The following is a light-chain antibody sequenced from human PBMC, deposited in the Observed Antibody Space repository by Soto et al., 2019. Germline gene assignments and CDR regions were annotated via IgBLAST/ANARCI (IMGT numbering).Light chain of an antibody. Sequence: SVLTQPRSVSGSPGQSVTISCTGTSSDVGGYIYVSWYQQYPAKAPKVMIYDVSRRPSGVPDRFSGSKSGNTASLTISGLQAEDEAVYYCCSYAGNKTVVFGGGTKVTVL. CDR1: SSDVGGYIY. CDR3: CSYAGNKTVV. J-gene: IGLJ3*02. CDR2: DVS. V-gene: IGLV2-11*01.